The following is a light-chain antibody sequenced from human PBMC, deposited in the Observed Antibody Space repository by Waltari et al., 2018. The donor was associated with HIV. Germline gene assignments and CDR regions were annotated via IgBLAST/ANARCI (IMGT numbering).Light chain of an antibody. CDR1: SSDVGGYNY. CDR2: DVS. Sequence: QSALTQPRSVSGSPGQSVTISCTGTSSDVGGYNYVSWYQQHPGKAPKLMIYDVSKRPSGVPDRFSGSKSGNTASLTISGLQAEEEADYYCCSYAGSYTYVFGTGTKVTVL. CDR3: CSYAGSYTYV. J-gene: IGLJ1*01. V-gene: IGLV2-11*01.